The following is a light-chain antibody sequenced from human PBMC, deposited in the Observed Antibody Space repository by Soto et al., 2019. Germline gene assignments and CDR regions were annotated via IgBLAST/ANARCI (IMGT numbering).Light chain of an antibody. V-gene: IGKV1-5*03. Sequence: DIQMTQSPSTLSASVGDRVTITCRASQSVSNWLAWYQQKPGKAPNLLIYKASSLESGVPSRLSGSGSGTEFTLTISSLQPDDFATYYCQQYNSYSRTFGQGTKVDIK. J-gene: IGKJ1*01. CDR2: KAS. CDR3: QQYNSYSRT. CDR1: QSVSNW.